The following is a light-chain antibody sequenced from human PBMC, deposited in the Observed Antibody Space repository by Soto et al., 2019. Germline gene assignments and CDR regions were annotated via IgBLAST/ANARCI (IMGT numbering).Light chain of an antibody. CDR3: QQYGTSPFT. J-gene: IGKJ3*01. CDR1: ERISSNF. V-gene: IGKV3-20*01. Sequence: VLTQSPGTLSLSPGEGATLSCRASERISSNFLAWYQQRPGQAPRLLIYGASTRASGIPDRFSGSGSGTDFALTISRLEPEDFAVYYCQQYGTSPFTFVPGTTVEIK. CDR2: GAS.